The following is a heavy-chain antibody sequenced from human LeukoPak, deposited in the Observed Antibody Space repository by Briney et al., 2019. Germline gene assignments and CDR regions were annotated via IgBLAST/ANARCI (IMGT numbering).Heavy chain of an antibody. Sequence: PSETLSLTCTVSGYSISSGYYWGRIRQPPGKGLEWIGSIYHSGSTYYNPSLKSRVTISVDTSKNQFSLKLSSVTAADTAVYYCARDWGFDYWGQGTLVTVSS. D-gene: IGHD3-16*01. CDR2: IYHSGST. CDR3: ARDWGFDY. V-gene: IGHV4-38-2*02. J-gene: IGHJ4*02. CDR1: GYSISSGYY.